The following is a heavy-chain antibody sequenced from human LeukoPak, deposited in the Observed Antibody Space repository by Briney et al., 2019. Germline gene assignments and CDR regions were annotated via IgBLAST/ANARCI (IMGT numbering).Heavy chain of an antibody. V-gene: IGHV3-23*01. CDR1: GFTFSSYA. D-gene: IGHD3-3*01. Sequence: GGSLRLSCAASGFTFSSYAMSWVRQAPGKGLEWVSAISGSGGSTYYADSVKGRFTISRDNSKNTLYLQMNSLRAEDTAVYYCARLRAMLGFLGVNGHDAFDIWGQGTMVTVSS. CDR3: ARLRAMLGFLGVNGHDAFDI. J-gene: IGHJ3*02. CDR2: ISGSGGST.